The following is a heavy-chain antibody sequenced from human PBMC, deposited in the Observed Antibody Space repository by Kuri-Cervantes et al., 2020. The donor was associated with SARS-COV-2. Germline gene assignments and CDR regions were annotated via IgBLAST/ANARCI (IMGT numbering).Heavy chain of an antibody. D-gene: IGHD5-24*01. Sequence: SETPSLTCTVSGGSISSHYWSWIRQPPGKGLEWIGYIYYSGSTNYNPSLKSRVTISVDTSKNQFSLKLCSVTAADTAVYYCARGDGYNHGSLDYWGQGILVTVSS. J-gene: IGHJ4*02. V-gene: IGHV4-59*11. CDR3: ARGDGYNHGSLDY. CDR1: GGSISSHY. CDR2: IYYSGST.